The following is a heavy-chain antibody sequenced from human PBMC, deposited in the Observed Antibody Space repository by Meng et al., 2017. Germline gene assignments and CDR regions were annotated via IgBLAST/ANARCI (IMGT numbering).Heavy chain of an antibody. J-gene: IGHJ4*02. D-gene: IGHD6-13*01. CDR1: GYTFPAHY. Sequence: VQLVPAGPEVKMPGASVKVPCKPSGYTFPAHYLPWVRQAPGQGLEWMGRIDPKNGDTHYAQKFQGRVTMTGDTSISTAYMDLSGLRSDDTAVYYCARDEDISAAGKLFGDYWGQGTLVTVSS. CDR2: IDPKNGDT. CDR3: ARDEDISAAGKLFGDY. V-gene: IGHV1-2*06.